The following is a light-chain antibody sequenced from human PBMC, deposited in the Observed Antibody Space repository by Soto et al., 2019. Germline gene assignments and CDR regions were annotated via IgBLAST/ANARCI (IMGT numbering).Light chain of an antibody. CDR2: GAS. CDR3: QQYNNWPPIT. CDR1: QSVGTN. V-gene: IGKV3-15*01. J-gene: IGKJ5*01. Sequence: EVAMTQSPATLSVSPGERATLSCRASQSVGTNLAWYQQKPGQAPRLLIYGASTRATGIPARFSGSGSGTEFTLIISSLQSEDFAVYYCQQYNNWPPITFGQGTRLDIK.